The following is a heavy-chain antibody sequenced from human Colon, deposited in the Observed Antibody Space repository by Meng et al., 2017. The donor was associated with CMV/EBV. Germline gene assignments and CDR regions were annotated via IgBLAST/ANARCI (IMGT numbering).Heavy chain of an antibody. D-gene: IGHD2-2*01. CDR3: AGGVGGVVVPAPPDY. V-gene: IGHV4-31*03. CDR2: IYYSGST. CDR1: GGSISSGGYY. J-gene: IGHJ4*02. Sequence: SETLSLTCTVSGGSISSGGYYWSWIRQHPGKGLEWIGYIYYSGSTYYNPSLKSRVTISVDTSKNQFSLKLSSVTAADPAVYYWAGGVGGVVVPAPPDYWGQGTLVTVSS.